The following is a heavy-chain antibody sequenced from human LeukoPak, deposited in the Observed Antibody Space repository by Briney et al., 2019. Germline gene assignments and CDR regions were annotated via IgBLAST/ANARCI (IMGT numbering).Heavy chain of an antibody. V-gene: IGHV1-69*13. CDR1: GGTFSSYA. CDR2: IIPIFGTA. J-gene: IGHJ5*02. Sequence: GASVKVSCKASGGTFSSYAISWVRQAPGQGLEWMGGIIPIFGTANYAQKFQGRVTITADESTSTAYMELSSLRSEDTAAYYCARAQDAGTYWFDPWGQGTLVTVSS. D-gene: IGHD1-7*01. CDR3: ARAQDAGTYWFDP.